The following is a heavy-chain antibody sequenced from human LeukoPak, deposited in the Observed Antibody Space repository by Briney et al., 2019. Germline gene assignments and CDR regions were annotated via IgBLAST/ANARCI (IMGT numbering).Heavy chain of an antibody. Sequence: PSETLSLTCTVSGVSISSSNSYWGWIRQPPGKGLEWIGSIYYSGNTYYNASLKSQVSISIDTSKNQFSLKLSSVTAADTAVYYCAKDPNFYYCMDVWGKGTTVTISS. J-gene: IGHJ6*03. CDR1: GVSISSSNSY. CDR2: IYYSGNT. V-gene: IGHV4-39*02. CDR3: AKDPNFYYCMDV.